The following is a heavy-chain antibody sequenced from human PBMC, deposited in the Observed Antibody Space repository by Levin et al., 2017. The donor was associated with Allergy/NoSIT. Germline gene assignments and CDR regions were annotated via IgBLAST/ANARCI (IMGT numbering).Heavy chain of an antibody. CDR2: ISSDGNKA. CDR3: AKDAATLYFDS. V-gene: IGHV3-30*18. J-gene: IGHJ4*02. CDR1: KFTFSTYD. Sequence: GGSLRLSCAASKFTFSTYDMHWVRQAPGKGLEWVAIISSDGNKAHYADSVEGRFTISRDKSKNTLYLQMNSLRVEDTAVYFCAKDAATLYFDSWGQGALVTVS. D-gene: IGHD6-25*01.